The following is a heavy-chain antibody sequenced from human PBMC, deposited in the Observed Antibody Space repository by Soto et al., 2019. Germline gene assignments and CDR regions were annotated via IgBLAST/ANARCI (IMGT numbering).Heavy chain of an antibody. Sequence: QITLKESGPTLVKPTQTLTLTCTFSGFSLSTRGVGVGWIRQPPGKALEWLALIYSVDDKRYSPSLQSRLTIPNDTSKNQVVLTMTNMDPVDTATYYCAHSLRGDLKDWGQGTLVTVSS. CDR1: GFSLSTRGVG. D-gene: IGHD3-10*01. CDR2: IYSVDDK. CDR3: AHSLRGDLKD. J-gene: IGHJ4*02. V-gene: IGHV2-5*02.